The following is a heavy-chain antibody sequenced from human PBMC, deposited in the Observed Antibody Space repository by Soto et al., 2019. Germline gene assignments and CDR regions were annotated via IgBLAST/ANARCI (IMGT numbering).Heavy chain of an antibody. J-gene: IGHJ6*02. D-gene: IGHD3-10*01. Sequence: SVKVSCKASGGTFSSYAISWVRQAPGQGLEWMGGIIPIFGTANYAQKFQGRVTITADKSTSTAYMELSSLRSEDTAVYYCARDYYGSGLPYGMDVWGQGTTVTVSS. V-gene: IGHV1-69*06. CDR3: ARDYYGSGLPYGMDV. CDR2: IIPIFGTA. CDR1: GGTFSSYA.